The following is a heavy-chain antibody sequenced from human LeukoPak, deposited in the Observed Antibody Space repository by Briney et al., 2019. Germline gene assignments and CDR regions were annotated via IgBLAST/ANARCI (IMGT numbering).Heavy chain of an antibody. CDR3: ASASSHRIAAGGDY. V-gene: IGHV3-74*01. D-gene: IGHD6-13*01. J-gene: IGHJ4*02. Sequence: GGSLRLSCAASGFTFSNYWMHWVRQAPGKGLVWVSRINSDESSRNYADSVKGRFTIFRDNAKNTLYLQRNSLRAEDTAVYYCASASSHRIAAGGDYWGQGTLVTVSS. CDR1: GFTFSNYW. CDR2: INSDESSR.